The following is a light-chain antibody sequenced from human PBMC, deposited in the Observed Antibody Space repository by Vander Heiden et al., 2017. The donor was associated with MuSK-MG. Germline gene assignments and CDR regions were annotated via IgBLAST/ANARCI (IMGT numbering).Light chain of an antibody. J-gene: IGKJ2*01. CDR3: QQYNNWRST. Sequence: DILVTLPPATLSVSPGERVTISCRASQSVSSYLAWYQQKVGQAPKLLIYGASTRASGIPSRFSGSGSGTEFTLTISSLQSEDYAVYYCQQYNNWRSTFGHGTNLEIK. V-gene: IGKV3-15*01. CDR2: GAS. CDR1: QSVSSY.